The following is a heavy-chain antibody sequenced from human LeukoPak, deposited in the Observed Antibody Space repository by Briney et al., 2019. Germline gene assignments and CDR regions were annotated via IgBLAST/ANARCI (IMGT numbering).Heavy chain of an antibody. Sequence: GGSLRLSCAASGFTFRNYGIHWVRQAPGKGLEWVAVSSRDGSQKYYADSVKGRFTISRDNSMNILYLQMNSLRPEDTAVNSWAKQIDPGDPGRLFDVCGQGTTVT. J-gene: IGHJ3*01. CDR1: GFTFRNYG. CDR2: SSRDGSQK. V-gene: IGHV3-30*18. CDR3: AKQIDPGDPGRLFDV. D-gene: IGHD2-21*02.